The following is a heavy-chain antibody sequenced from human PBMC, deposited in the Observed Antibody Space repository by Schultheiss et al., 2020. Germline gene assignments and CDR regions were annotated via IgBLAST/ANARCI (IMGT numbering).Heavy chain of an antibody. Sequence: SETLSLTCTVSGGSISSYYWSWIRQPPGKGLEWIGYIYYSGSTNYNPSLKSRVTISVDTSKNQFSLKLSSVTAADTAVYYCARGGYGDSDYWGQGTLVTGSS. D-gene: IGHD4-17*01. CDR2: IYYSGST. V-gene: IGHV4-59*08. CDR1: GGSISSYY. J-gene: IGHJ4*02. CDR3: ARGGYGDSDY.